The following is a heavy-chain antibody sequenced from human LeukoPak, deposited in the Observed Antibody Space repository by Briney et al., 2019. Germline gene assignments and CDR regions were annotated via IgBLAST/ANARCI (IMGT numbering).Heavy chain of an antibody. V-gene: IGHV3-30*02. CDR2: IRYNGGNK. D-gene: IGHD3-3*01. CDR1: GFTFSTYA. J-gene: IGHJ6*03. Sequence: GGSLRLSCAASGFTFSTYAVNWVRQAPGKGLEWVAFIRYNGGNKYYADSVKGRFTVSRDNSQSTLYLQMNSLRVEDTAVYYCAKRVVIRSTDYFYYYIHVWGRGTTVTVSS. CDR3: AKRVVIRSTDYFYYYIHV.